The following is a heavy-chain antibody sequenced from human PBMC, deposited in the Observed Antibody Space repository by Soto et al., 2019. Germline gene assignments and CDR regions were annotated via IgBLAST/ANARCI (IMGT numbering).Heavy chain of an antibody. V-gene: IGHV4-39*07. CDR1: GGSISSSSYY. CDR3: ARAQGATVTTNFDY. D-gene: IGHD4-17*01. CDR2: IYYSGST. J-gene: IGHJ4*02. Sequence: SETLSLTCTVSGGSISSSSYYWGWIRQPPGKGLEWIGSIYYSGSTNYNPSLKSRVTISVDTSKNQFSLKLSSVTAADTAVYYCARAQGATVTTNFDYWGQGTLVTVSS.